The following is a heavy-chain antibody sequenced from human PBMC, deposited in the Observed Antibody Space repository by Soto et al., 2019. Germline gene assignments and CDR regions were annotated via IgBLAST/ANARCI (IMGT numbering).Heavy chain of an antibody. D-gene: IGHD6-13*01. Sequence: QVQLQQWGAGLLKPSETLSLTCAVYGGSFSGYYWSWIRQPPGKGLEWIGEINHSGSTNYNPSLKSRVTISVDTSKNQFSLKLSSVTAADTAVYYCARASSSPKYYYGMDVWGQGTMVTVSS. CDR2: INHSGST. CDR3: ARASSSPKYYYGMDV. J-gene: IGHJ6*02. V-gene: IGHV4-34*01. CDR1: GGSFSGYY.